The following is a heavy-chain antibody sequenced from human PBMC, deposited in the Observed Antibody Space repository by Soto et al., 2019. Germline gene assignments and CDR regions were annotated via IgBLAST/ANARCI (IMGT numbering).Heavy chain of an antibody. CDR3: ARRNFGVLTDY. Sequence: PGGSLRLSCAASGFTFSSYWMSWVRQAPGKGLEWVANIKQEGSERYYVDSVKGRFTVSRDNTKNSLYLQMNSLRAEGTAMYYCARRNFGVLTDYWGPGTLVTVSS. D-gene: IGHD3-3*01. J-gene: IGHJ4*02. CDR1: GFTFSSYW. V-gene: IGHV3-7*03. CDR2: IKQEGSER.